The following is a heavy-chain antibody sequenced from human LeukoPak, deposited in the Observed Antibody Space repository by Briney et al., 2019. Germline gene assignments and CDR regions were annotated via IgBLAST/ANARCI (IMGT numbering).Heavy chain of an antibody. CDR1: GFTFSSYG. CDR2: ISGSGGST. CDR3: AAGGFGELRFDF. D-gene: IGHD3-10*01. Sequence: GGTLRLSCAASGFTFSSYGMSWVRQAPGKGLEWVSAISGSGGSTYYADSVKGRFTISRDNAKNSLYLQMNSLRAEDTAVYYCAAGGFGELRFDFWGQGTLVTVSS. V-gene: IGHV3-23*01. J-gene: IGHJ4*02.